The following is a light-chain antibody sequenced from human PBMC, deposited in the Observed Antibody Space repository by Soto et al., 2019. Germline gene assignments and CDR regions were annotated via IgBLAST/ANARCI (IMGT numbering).Light chain of an antibody. J-gene: IGKJ2*01. V-gene: IGKV3-20*01. CDR3: QQYGSSPMYT. Sequence: EIVLTQSPGTLSLSPGERASLSCRASQSVSSNFLAWYQQKPGQAPRLLIHGASTRANAIPDRFSGSGSGTDLTLSISRLEPADSAVYDCQQYGSSPMYTFGQGTQVDIK. CDR1: QSVSSNF. CDR2: GAS.